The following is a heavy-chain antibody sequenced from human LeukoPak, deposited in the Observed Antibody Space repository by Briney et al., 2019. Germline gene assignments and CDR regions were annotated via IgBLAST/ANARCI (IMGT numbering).Heavy chain of an antibody. CDR2: IYYSGST. CDR3: ARAPTEFFDY. CDR1: GGSISSSSYY. D-gene: IGHD1-26*01. V-gene: IGHV4-39*01. Sequence: SETLSLTCTVSGGSISSSSYYWGWIRQPPGKGLEWIGSIYYSGSTYYNPSLKSRVTISVDTSKNQFSLKLSSVTAADTAVYYCARAPTEFFDYWGQGTLVTVSS. J-gene: IGHJ4*02.